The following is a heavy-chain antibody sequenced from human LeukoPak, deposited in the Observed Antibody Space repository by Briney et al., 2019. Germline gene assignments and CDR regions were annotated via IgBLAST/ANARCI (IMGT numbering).Heavy chain of an antibody. CDR2: SRNKANSYTT. J-gene: IGHJ4*02. Sequence: GGSLRLSCAASGFTLSSYSMNWVRQAPGKGLEWVGRSRNKANSYTTEYTASVKGRFIISRDDSKNSLFLQMNSLKTDDTAVYYCTRASLSGSYFFYWGQGALVTVSS. V-gene: IGHV3-72*01. CDR3: TRASLSGSYFFY. CDR1: GFTLSSYS. D-gene: IGHD1-26*01.